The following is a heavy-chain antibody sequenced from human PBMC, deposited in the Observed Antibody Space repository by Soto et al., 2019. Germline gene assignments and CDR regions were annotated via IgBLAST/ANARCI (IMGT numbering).Heavy chain of an antibody. CDR2: IWYDGSNK. D-gene: IGHD4-17*01. CDR1: GFTFSGYG. CDR3: ARGHDYGDYALDI. Sequence: PGGSLRLSCAASGFTFSGYGMHWVRQAPGKGLEWVAVIWYDGSNKYYADSVKGRFTISRDNSKSTLYLQMNSLRAEDTAVYYCARGHDYGDYALDIWGPGTMVTVSS. J-gene: IGHJ3*02. V-gene: IGHV3-33*01.